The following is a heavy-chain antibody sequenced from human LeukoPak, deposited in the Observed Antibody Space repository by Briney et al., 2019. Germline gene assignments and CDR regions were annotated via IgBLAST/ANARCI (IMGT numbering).Heavy chain of an antibody. Sequence: ASVKVSCKASGYTFTGYYMHWVRQAPGQGLEWMGWINPNSGGTNYAQKFQGRVTMTRDTSISTAYMELSRLRSDDTAVYYCARDPRDYSNYGDHWGQGTLVTVSS. CDR3: ARDPRDYSNYGDH. V-gene: IGHV1-2*02. CDR2: INPNSGGT. J-gene: IGHJ4*02. D-gene: IGHD4-11*01. CDR1: GYTFTGYY.